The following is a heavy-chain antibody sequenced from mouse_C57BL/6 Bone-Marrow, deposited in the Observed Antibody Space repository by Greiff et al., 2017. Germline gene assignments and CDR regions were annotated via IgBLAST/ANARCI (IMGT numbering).Heavy chain of an antibody. CDR2: IYPRSGNT. D-gene: IGHD1-1*01. V-gene: IGHV1-81*01. CDR3: ARGCITSAY. CDR1: GYTFTSYG. Sequence: LVESGAELARPGASVKLSCKASGYTFTSYGISWVKQRTGQGLEWIGEIYPRSGNTYYNEKFKGKATLTADKSSSTAYMELRSLTSEDSAVYFCARGCITSAYWGQGTTLTVSS. J-gene: IGHJ2*01.